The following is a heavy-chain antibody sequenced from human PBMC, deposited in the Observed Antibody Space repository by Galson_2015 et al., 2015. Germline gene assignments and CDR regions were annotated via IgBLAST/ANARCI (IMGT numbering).Heavy chain of an antibody. CDR3: ASCSGGSCYSPVDY. CDR2: ISSSSSYI. V-gene: IGHV3-21*01. J-gene: IGHJ4*02. Sequence: WVRQAPGKGLEWVSSISSSSSYIYYADSVKGRFTISRDNAENSLYLQMNSLRAEDTAVYYCASCSGGSCYSPVDYWGQGTLVTVSS. D-gene: IGHD2-15*01.